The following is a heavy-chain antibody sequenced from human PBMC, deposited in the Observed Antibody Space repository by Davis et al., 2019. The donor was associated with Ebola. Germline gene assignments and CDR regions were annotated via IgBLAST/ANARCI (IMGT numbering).Heavy chain of an antibody. CDR3: ARVVRDYVWGSQEGNYYYYMDV. J-gene: IGHJ6*03. CDR2: IWYDGSNK. V-gene: IGHV3-33*01. CDR1: GFTFSSYG. D-gene: IGHD3-16*01. Sequence: GESLKISCAASGFTFSSYGMHWVRQAPGKGLEWVAVIWYDGSNKYYADSVKGRFTISRDNSKNTLYLQMNSLRAEDTAVYYCARVVRDYVWGSQEGNYYYYMDVWGKGTTVTVSS.